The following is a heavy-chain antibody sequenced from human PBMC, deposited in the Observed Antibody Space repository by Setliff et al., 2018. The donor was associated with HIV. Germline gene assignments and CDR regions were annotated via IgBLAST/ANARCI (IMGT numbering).Heavy chain of an antibody. CDR1: GYTFSAYL. D-gene: IGHD2-15*01. V-gene: IGHV1-2*04. Sequence: GASVKVSCKASGYTFSAYLIHWVRQAPGQGLEGMGWIDPSSGDSKYAQKFQDWVTMTRDTSASTTYMELRLLRYDDTAVYYCARDQGSRSATELDYWGQGTRVTVSS. CDR2: IDPSSGDS. J-gene: IGHJ4*02. CDR3: ARDQGSRSATELDY.